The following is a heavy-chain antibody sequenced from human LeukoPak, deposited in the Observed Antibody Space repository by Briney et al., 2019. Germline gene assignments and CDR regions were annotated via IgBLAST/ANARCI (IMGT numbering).Heavy chain of an antibody. V-gene: IGHV3-13*01. D-gene: IGHD6-13*01. Sequence: PGGSLRLSCEASGFTFSGYDMHWVRQATGKGLEWVSAIGTTGDTYCSDSVRGRFTISRENAKNSLDLQMNSLRAGDTAVYYCARSPSYSSSWYALDSWGQGTLVTVSS. J-gene: IGHJ4*02. CDR3: ARSPSYSSSWYALDS. CDR2: IGTTGDT. CDR1: GFTFSGYD.